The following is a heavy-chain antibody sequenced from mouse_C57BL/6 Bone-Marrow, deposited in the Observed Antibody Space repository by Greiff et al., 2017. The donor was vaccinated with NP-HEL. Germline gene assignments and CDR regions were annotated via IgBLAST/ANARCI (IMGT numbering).Heavy chain of an antibody. CDR1: GFSLTSYG. V-gene: IGHV2-2*01. CDR3: ARRDDYDGYAMDY. D-gene: IGHD2-4*01. Sequence: VQLQQSGPGLVQPSQSLSITCTVSGFSLTSYGVHWVRQSPGKGLEWLGVIWRGGSTDYNAAFISRLSISKDNSKSQVFLKMNSLQADDTAIYYCARRDDYDGYAMDYWGQGTSVTVSS. J-gene: IGHJ4*01. CDR2: IWRGGST.